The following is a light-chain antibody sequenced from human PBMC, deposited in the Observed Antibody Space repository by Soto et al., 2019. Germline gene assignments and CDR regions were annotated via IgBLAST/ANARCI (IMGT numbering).Light chain of an antibody. CDR2: AAS. CDR3: HQYNYLHT. Sequence: DIQMTQSPSSVAASVGDRVTLTCRASQGVNRWLAWYQQKPGKAPKVLIYAASSLQSGVPSRFSGSGSGTDFTLTISGLQPDDFATYYCHQYNYLHTFGQGTKLEIK. V-gene: IGKV1D-16*01. CDR1: QGVNRW. J-gene: IGKJ2*01.